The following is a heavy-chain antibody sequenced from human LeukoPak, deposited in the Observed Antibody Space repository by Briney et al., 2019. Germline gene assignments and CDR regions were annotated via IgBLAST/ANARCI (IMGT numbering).Heavy chain of an antibody. Sequence: GGSLRLSCAAPGFTFSSYSMNWVRQAPGKGLEWVSSISSSSSYIYYADSVKGRFTISRDNAKNSLYLQMNSLRAEDTAVYYCARDAGYGDYLSFQHWGQGTLVTVSS. J-gene: IGHJ1*01. CDR2: ISSSSSYI. D-gene: IGHD4-17*01. CDR3: ARDAGYGDYLSFQH. V-gene: IGHV3-21*01. CDR1: GFTFSSYS.